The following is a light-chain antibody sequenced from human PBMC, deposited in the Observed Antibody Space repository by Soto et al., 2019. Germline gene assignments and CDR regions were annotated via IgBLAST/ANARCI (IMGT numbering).Light chain of an antibody. CDR3: QQYNGYSLT. Sequence: DIQMTQSPSTLSASVGDRVTITCRASQNIFSYLAWYQQKPGRAPKLLIYGASSLQSGVPSRFSGSGSGAEFTLTIPVLQPDAFAPYYCQQYNGYSLTFGGG. CDR2: GAS. J-gene: IGKJ4*01. CDR1: QNIFSY. V-gene: IGKV1-5*01.